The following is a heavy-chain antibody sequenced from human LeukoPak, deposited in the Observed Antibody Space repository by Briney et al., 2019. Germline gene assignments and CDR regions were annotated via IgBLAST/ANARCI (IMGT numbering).Heavy chain of an antibody. V-gene: IGHV1-69*04. CDR1: GYTFTGYY. CDR3: ARGHYDFWSGVGDY. D-gene: IGHD3-3*01. Sequence: PRASVKVSCKASGYTFTGYYMHWVRQAPGQGLEWMGRIIPILGIANYAQKFQGRVTITADKSTSTAYMELSSLRSEDTAVYYCARGHYDFWSGVGDYWGQGTLVTVSS. CDR2: IIPILGIA. J-gene: IGHJ4*02.